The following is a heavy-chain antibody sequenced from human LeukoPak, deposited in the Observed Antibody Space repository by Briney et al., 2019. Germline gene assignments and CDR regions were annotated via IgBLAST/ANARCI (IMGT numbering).Heavy chain of an antibody. CDR2: ISGSGGST. J-gene: IGHJ6*03. Sequence: GGSLRLSCAASGFTFSIYTMTWVRQAPGKGLEWVSAISGSGGSTYYADSVKGRFTISRDNSKNTLYLQMNSLRAEDTAVYYCAKVSNPYYYYYYMDVWGKGTTVTVSS. CDR3: AKVSNPYYYYYYMDV. CDR1: GFTFSIYT. D-gene: IGHD6-13*01. V-gene: IGHV3-23*01.